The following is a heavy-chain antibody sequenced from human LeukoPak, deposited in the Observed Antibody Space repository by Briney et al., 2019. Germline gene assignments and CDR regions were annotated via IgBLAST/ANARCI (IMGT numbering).Heavy chain of an antibody. V-gene: IGHV3-30*02. Sequence: GGSLRLSCAASGFTFSSYGMHWVRQAPGKGLEWVAFIRYDGSNKYYADSVKGRFTITRDKSKNTLYLQMNSLRAEDTAVYYCAKVHDFWSGYYLFDYWGQGTLVTVSS. CDR2: IRYDGSNK. J-gene: IGHJ4*02. CDR3: AKVHDFWSGYYLFDY. D-gene: IGHD3-3*01. CDR1: GFTFSSYG.